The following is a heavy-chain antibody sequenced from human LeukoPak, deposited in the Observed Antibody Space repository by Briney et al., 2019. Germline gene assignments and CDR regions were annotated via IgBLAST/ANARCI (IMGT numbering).Heavy chain of an antibody. CDR2: IIPIFGTA. D-gene: IGHD3-10*01. CDR3: ARDQLWFGEDAARDAFDI. J-gene: IGHJ3*02. CDR1: GGTFSSYA. Sequence: SVKVSCKASGGTFSSYAISWVRQAPGQGLEWMGGIIPIFGTANYAQKFQGRATITADKSTSTAYMELSSLRPEDTAVYYCARDQLWFGEDAARDAFDIWGQGTMVTVSS. V-gene: IGHV1-69*06.